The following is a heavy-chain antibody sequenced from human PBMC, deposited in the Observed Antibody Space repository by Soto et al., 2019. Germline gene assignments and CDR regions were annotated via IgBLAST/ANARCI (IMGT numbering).Heavy chain of an antibody. V-gene: IGHV3-73*02. CDR1: GFTFSGSA. J-gene: IGHJ4*02. CDR2: IRSQTNSYAT. D-gene: IGHD7-27*01. Sequence: EVQLVESGGGLVQPGGSLKLSCAASGFTFSGSAMHWVRQAAGKGMEWVGHIRSQTNSYATAYAASVKGRFTISRDDSKNTAYLQMNSLKTEDTAVYYCTRHPTGDPGFDYCGQGTLVTVSS. CDR3: TRHPTGDPGFDY.